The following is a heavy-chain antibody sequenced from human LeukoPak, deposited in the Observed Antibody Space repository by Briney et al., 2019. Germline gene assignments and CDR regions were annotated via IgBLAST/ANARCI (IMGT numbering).Heavy chain of an antibody. J-gene: IGHJ4*02. V-gene: IGHV4-31*03. CDR2: ISYSGST. Sequence: SETLSLTCTVSGDSFTSGAYYCSWIRQHPEKGLEWIGYISYSGSTYYNPSLKSRITISVDTSKNHFSLKLRSVTAADTAVYHCARASPYDSSAYFDYWGQGTLVTVSS. CDR1: GDSFTSGAYY. D-gene: IGHD3-22*01. CDR3: ARASPYDSSAYFDY.